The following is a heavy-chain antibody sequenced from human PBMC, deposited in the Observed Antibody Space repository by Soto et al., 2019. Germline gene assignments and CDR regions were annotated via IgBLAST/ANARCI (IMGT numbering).Heavy chain of an antibody. CDR3: ARRWGATFDY. Sequence: SETLSLTCTVSGGSISSYYWSWIRQPPGKGLEWIGYIYYSGSTNYNPSLKSRVTISVDTSKNQISLKLSSVTAADTAVYYCARRWGATFDYWGQGTLVTVS. V-gene: IGHV4-59*08. CDR2: IYYSGST. D-gene: IGHD1-26*01. CDR1: GGSISSYY. J-gene: IGHJ4*02.